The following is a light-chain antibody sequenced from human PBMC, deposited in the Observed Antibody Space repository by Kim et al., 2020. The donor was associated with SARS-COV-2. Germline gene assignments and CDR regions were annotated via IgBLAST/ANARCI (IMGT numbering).Light chain of an antibody. J-gene: IGLJ2*01. CDR1: QVADKY. CDR2: QDS. Sequence: VTPGPPAHIPCSGTQVADKYARLDQPKPGQSPVLVIYQDSKRPSRIPERFSRSNSGNTVTLNISGTQAMDDADFYCQAWDSSTVVFGGGTQLTVL. CDR3: QAWDSSTVV. V-gene: IGLV3-1*01.